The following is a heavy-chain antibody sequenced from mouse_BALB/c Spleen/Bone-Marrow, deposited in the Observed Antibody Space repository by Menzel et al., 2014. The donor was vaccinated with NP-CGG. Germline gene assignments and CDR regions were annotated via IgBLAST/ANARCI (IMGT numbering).Heavy chain of an antibody. CDR3: ARHRDAMDY. J-gene: IGHJ4*01. V-gene: IGHV5-6*01. CDR1: GFTFSSYG. D-gene: IGHD3-3*01. CDR2: ISSGGSYT. Sequence: EVMLVESGGDLVKPGGSLKLSCAASGFTFSSYGMSWVRQTPDKRLEWVATISSGGSYTYYPDSVKGRFTISRDNAKNTLYLQMSSLESEDTAMYYCARHRDAMDYWGQGTSVTVSS.